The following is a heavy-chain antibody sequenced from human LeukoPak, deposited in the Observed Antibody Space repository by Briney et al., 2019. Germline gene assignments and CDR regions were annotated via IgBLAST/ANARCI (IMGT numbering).Heavy chain of an antibody. J-gene: IGHJ4*02. CDR1: GYSISSSNW. D-gene: IGHD3-9*01. CDR3: ARDHHVLRYFDWSGDLFDY. CDR2: IYYSGST. Sequence: SDTLSLTCAVSGYSISSSNWWGWVRQPPGKGLEWIGYIYYSGSTDYNPSLKSRVTMSVDTSKNQFSLKLSSVTAADTAVYYCARDHHVLRYFDWSGDLFDYWGQGTLVTVSS. V-gene: IGHV4-28*03.